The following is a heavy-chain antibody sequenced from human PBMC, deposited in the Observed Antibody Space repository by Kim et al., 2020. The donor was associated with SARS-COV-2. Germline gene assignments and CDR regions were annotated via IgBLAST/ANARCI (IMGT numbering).Heavy chain of an antibody. Sequence: GNPTYAQGFTGRFVFSLDTSVSTAYLQISSLKTEDTAVYYCARDSSSLDYWGQGTLVTVSS. J-gene: IGHJ4*02. CDR3: ARDSSSLDY. CDR2: GNP. V-gene: IGHV7-4-1*02. D-gene: IGHD2-2*01.